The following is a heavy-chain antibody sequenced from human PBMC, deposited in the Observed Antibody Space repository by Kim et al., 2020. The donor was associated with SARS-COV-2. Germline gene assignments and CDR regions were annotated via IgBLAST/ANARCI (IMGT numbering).Heavy chain of an antibody. CDR2: TFYTGNT. CDR3: ARVAYSGYDFRGAFDV. CDR1: GGSLSCAGCY. Sequence: SETLSLTCSVSGGSLSCAGCYWGWVRQSPGKGLDFIGYTFYTGNTNYSPSFKSRVTISVDTSKKQFSLKLDSVTAADTAVYYCARVAYSGYDFRGAFDVWGQGTLVTVSA. J-gene: IGHJ3*01. D-gene: IGHD5-12*01. V-gene: IGHV4-61*08.